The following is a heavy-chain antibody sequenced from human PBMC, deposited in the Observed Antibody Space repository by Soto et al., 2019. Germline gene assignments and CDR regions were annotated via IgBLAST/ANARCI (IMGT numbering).Heavy chain of an antibody. CDR3: AKDALSTSWYEFDY. D-gene: IGHD6-13*01. J-gene: IGHJ4*02. CDR2: ISNRGDNT. CDR1: GFIFSSYA. V-gene: IGHV3-23*01. Sequence: HPGGSLRLSCASSGFIFSSYAMSWVRQAPGKGLEWVSGISNRGDNTYYADSVKGRFTISRDNSKKTLFLQMNSLRGEDTAVYYCAKDALSTSWYEFDYWGQGTLVTVS.